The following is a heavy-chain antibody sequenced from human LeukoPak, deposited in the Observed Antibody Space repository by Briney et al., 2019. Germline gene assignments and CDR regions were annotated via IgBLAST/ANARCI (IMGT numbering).Heavy chain of an antibody. J-gene: IGHJ4*02. CDR3: ATSSEIDMATHPFDY. D-gene: IGHD5-24*01. V-gene: IGHV1-18*01. CDR1: GYTFTSYG. CDR2: ISAYNGNT. Sequence: ASVKVSCKASGYTFTSYGISWVRQAPGQGLEWMGWISAYNGNTNYAQKLQGRVTMTTDTSTSTAYTELRSLRSDDTAVYYCATSSEIDMATHPFDYWGQGTLVTVSS.